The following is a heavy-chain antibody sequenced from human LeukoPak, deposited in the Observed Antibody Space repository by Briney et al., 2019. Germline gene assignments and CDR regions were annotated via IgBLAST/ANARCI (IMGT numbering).Heavy chain of an antibody. CDR3: VRRRGSSWKGGFDY. CDR2: IYPGDSDT. Sequence: GESLKISCEGSGYNFNTFRIGWVRQKPGEGLEWVGIIYPGDSDTKYSPAVQGQVTISADKPITTAYLQWSSLKASDTAMYYCVRRRGSSWKGGFDYWGQGTLVTVSS. J-gene: IGHJ4*02. CDR1: GYNFNTFR. D-gene: IGHD6-13*01. V-gene: IGHV5-51*01.